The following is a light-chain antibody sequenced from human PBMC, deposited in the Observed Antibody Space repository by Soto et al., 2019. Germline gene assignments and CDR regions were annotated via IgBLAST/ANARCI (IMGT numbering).Light chain of an antibody. CDR2: ENN. V-gene: IGLV1-51*02. J-gene: IGLJ1*01. Sequence: QFVFTQPPSVSGAPGPKGTLSCSWSRSQIGNNYVSWYQQLPGTAPKLLIYENNKRPSGIPDRFSGSKSGTSATLGITGLQTGDEADYYCGTWDSSLSVYVFGTGTKVTVL. CDR3: GTWDSSLSVYV. CDR1: RSQIGNNY.